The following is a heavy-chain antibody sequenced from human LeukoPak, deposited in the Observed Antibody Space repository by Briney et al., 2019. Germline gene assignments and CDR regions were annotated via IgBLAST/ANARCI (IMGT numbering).Heavy chain of an antibody. CDR2: ISGSGGST. CDR1: GFTFSSYA. CDR3: AKTPYGGTVGYFDY. Sequence: PGGSLRLSCAASGFTFSSYAMSWVRQAPGKGLEWVSAISGSGGSTYCADSVKGRFTISRDNSKNTLYLQMNSLRAEDTAVYYCAKTPYGGTVGYFDYWGQGTLVTVSS. J-gene: IGHJ4*02. V-gene: IGHV3-23*01. D-gene: IGHD4/OR15-4a*01.